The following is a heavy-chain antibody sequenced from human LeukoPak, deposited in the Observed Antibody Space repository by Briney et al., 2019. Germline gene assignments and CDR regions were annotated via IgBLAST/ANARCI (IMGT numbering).Heavy chain of an antibody. CDR3: AREGSTTVTTRYYYMDV. D-gene: IGHD4-17*01. CDR1: GFTFSSYW. J-gene: IGHJ6*03. V-gene: IGHV3-7*01. CDR2: IKQGGSEK. Sequence: GGSLRLSCAASGFTFSSYWMSWVRQAPGKGLEWVANIKQGGSEKYYVDPVKGRFPISRDNAKNSLYLQMNSLRAEDTSVYYCAREGSTTVTTRYYYMDVWGKGTTVTVSS.